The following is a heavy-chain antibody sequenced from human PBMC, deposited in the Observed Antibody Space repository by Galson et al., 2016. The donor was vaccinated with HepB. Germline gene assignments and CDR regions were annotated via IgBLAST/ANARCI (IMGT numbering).Heavy chain of an antibody. V-gene: IGHV3-23*01. CDR3: AKVSALYSYGYDYYHAMDV. D-gene: IGHD5-18*01. J-gene: IGHJ6*02. Sequence: SLRLSCAASGFTFSSYAMSWVRQAPGKGLEWVSVISGSGASTYYADSVKGRFTISRDNSKYTLYLQMNSLRSEDTAVYYCAKVSALYSYGYDYYHAMDVWGQGTTVTVSS. CDR2: ISGSGAST. CDR1: GFTFSSYA.